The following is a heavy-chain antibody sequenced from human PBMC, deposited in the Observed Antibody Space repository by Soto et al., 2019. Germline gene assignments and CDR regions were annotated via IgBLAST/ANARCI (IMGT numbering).Heavy chain of an antibody. Sequence: GASVKVSCPASGYTFTSYYMHWVRQAPGQGLEWMGIINPSGGSTSYAQKFQGRVTMTRDTSTSTVYMELSSLRSEDTAGYYWAIDYEYDNSGYCSDWGKGTRVTV. V-gene: IGHV1-46*01. CDR3: AIDYEYDNSGYCSD. J-gene: IGHJ4*02. CDR1: GYTFTSYY. D-gene: IGHD3-22*01. CDR2: INPSGGST.